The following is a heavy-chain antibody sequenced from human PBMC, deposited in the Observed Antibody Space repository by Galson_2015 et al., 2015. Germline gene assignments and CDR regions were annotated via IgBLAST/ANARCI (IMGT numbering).Heavy chain of an antibody. CDR1: GFTFDDYA. D-gene: IGHD6-13*01. CDR3: AKDRYSSSSCFDY. Sequence: SPRLSCAASGFTFDDYAMHWVRQAPGKGLEWVSGISWNSGSIGYADSVKGRFTISRDNAKNSLYLQMNSLRAEDTALYYCAKDRYSSSSCFDYWGQGPLVTVSS. V-gene: IGHV3-9*01. J-gene: IGHJ4*02. CDR2: ISWNSGSI.